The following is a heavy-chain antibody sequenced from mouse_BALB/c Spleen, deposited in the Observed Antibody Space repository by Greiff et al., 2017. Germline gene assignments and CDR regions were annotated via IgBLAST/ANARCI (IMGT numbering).Heavy chain of an antibody. J-gene: IGHJ3*01. Sequence: EVKLVESGGGLVQPGGSLKLSCAASGFTFSSYGMSWVRQTPDKRLELVATINSGGSTYYPDSVKGRFTISRDNARNILYLQMSSLRSEDTAMYYCARSPYDGPFAYWGQGTLVTVSA. CDR2: INSGGST. V-gene: IGHV5-6-5*01. CDR1: GFTFSSYG. CDR3: ARSPYDGPFAY. D-gene: IGHD2-3*01.